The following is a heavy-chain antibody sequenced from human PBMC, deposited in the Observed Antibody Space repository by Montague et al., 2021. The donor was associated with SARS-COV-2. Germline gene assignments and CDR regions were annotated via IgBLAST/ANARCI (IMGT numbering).Heavy chain of an antibody. CDR3: AHLIRYYDIFTGIPFDD. J-gene: IGHJ4*02. CDR1: GFSLSTPNVG. Sequence: PALVKPTQTLTLTCTFSGFSLSTPNVGVAWIRQPPGKALEWLAVIYSNGDKRYSPSLQRRLTTTKDTSRNQVVLSLTNVDPLDTATYYCAHLIRYYDIFTGIPFDDWGQGTQVTVSS. CDR2: IYSNGDK. D-gene: IGHD3-9*01. V-gene: IGHV2-5*01.